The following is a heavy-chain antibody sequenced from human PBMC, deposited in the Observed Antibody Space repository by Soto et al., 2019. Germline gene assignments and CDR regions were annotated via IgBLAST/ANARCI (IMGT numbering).Heavy chain of an antibody. CDR3: ARDCSGGSCYYLDN. CDR1: GFTFSTYG. V-gene: IGHV3-33*01. Sequence: LRLSCAASGFTFSTYGMHWVRQAPGKGLEWVAVTWYDGSNSFYADSVKGRFTISRDNSKRTLYLQMDRLRVEDTAVYYCARDCSGGSCYYLDNWGQGTLVTVSS. D-gene: IGHD2-15*01. J-gene: IGHJ4*02. CDR2: TWYDGSNS.